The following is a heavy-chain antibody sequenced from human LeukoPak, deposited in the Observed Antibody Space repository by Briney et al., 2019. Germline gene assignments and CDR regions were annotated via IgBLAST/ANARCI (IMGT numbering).Heavy chain of an antibody. CDR3: AKSIVVGWIFPGLDY. CDR1: GFTFSSNA. CDR2: ISGNGDRT. J-gene: IGHJ4*02. D-gene: IGHD2-15*01. Sequence: PGGSLRLSCAASGFTFSSNAMSWVRQAPGKGLEWVSGISGNGDRTYYGDSVKGRFTISRDNSKNTLSLQINGLRAEDTAVYYCAKSIVVGWIFPGLDYWGQGNLVTVSS. V-gene: IGHV3-23*01.